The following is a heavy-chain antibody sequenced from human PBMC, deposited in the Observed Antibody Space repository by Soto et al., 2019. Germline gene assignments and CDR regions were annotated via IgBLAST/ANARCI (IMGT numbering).Heavy chain of an antibody. V-gene: IGHV1-46*01. CDR2: INPSGGST. D-gene: IGHD6-13*01. CDR1: GDTFTSDY. Sequence: ASMKVSFKASGDTFTSDYMHWVRQAPRQRLEGMGGINPSGGSTSYAQKLQDRGTMTRDTATSTVYMALRSLRSEDTAVYYCARGVSTYGSRWYDNHFAYW. CDR3: ARGVSTYGSRWYDNHFAY. J-gene: IGHJ4*01.